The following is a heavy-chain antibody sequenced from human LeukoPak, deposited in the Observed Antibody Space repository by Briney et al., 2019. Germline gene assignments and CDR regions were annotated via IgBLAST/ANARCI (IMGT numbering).Heavy chain of an antibody. CDR2: IYHSGST. D-gene: IGHD1-1*01. V-gene: IGHV4-30-2*01. CDR1: GGSISSGGYY. Sequence: SETLSLTCTVSGGSISSGGYYWSWIRQPPGKGLEWIGYIYHSGSTYYNPSLKSRVTISVDRSKNQFSLKLSSVTAADTAVYYCARELERRGGFDYWGQGTLVTVSS. J-gene: IGHJ4*02. CDR3: ARELERRGGFDY.